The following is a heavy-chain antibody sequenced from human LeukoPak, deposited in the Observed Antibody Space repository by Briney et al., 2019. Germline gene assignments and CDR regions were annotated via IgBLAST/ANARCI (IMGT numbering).Heavy chain of an antibody. D-gene: IGHD6-13*01. Sequence: SEILSLTCTVSGGSIRNNYWSWVRQPAGRGLEWLGHIYATGSTNYNPSLRSRVTMSVDKSKNQSSLNLRSVTAADTAIYYCARDPGIAATGDALDIWGQGTVVTVSS. CDR3: ARDPGIAATGDALDI. CDR2: IYATGST. J-gene: IGHJ3*02. CDR1: GGSIRNNY. V-gene: IGHV4-4*07.